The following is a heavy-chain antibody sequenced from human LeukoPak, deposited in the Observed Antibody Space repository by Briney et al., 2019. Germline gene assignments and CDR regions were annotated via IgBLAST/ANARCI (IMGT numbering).Heavy chain of an antibody. CDR1: GDSVSSNSAA. CDR3: VRDEGMSYYYGSGSFPHSYYFDY. J-gene: IGHJ4*02. Sequence: SQTLSLTCAISGDSVSSNSAAWNWIRQSPSRGLEWLGRTYYRSKWYNDYAVSVKSRITINPDTSKNQFSLQLNSVTPEDTAVYYCVRDEGMSYYYGSGSFPHSYYFDYWGQGTLVTVSS. CDR2: TYYRSKWYN. V-gene: IGHV6-1*01. D-gene: IGHD3-10*01.